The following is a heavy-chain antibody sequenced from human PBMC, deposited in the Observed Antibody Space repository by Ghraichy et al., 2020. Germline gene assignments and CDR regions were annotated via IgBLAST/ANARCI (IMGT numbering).Heavy chain of an antibody. V-gene: IGHV3-11*06. J-gene: IGHJ5*02. Sequence: LSLTCAASGFTFSDYYMSWIRQAPGKGLEWVSYISSSSSYTNYADSVKGRFTISRDNAKNSLYLQMNSLRAEDTAVYYCARVAVAGPFDPWGQGTLVTVSS. CDR2: ISSSSSYT. CDR1: GFTFSDYY. D-gene: IGHD6-19*01. CDR3: ARVAVAGPFDP.